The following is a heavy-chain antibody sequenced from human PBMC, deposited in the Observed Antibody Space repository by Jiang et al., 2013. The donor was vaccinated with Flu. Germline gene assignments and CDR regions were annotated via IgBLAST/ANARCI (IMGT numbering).Heavy chain of an antibody. CDR1: GFTFDDYA. CDR2: IRSKIYGGTA. J-gene: IGHJ4*02. D-gene: IGHD3-22*01. Sequence: VQLVESGGGLEQPGRSLRLSCTSSGFTFDDYAMTWVRQAPGKGLEWVGFIRSKIYGGTAEYAASVKGRFTILRDDSRSIVYLQMNSLRTEDTAMYYCTRGYYYDRIDYWGQGTQVTVSS. V-gene: IGHV3-49*04. CDR3: TRGYYYDRIDY.